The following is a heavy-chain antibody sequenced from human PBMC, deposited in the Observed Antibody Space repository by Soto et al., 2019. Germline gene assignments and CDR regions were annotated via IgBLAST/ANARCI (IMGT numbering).Heavy chain of an antibody. Sequence: EVQLVESGGGLVQPGGSLRLSCAASGFTFSSYWMSWVRQAPGKGLEWVANIKQDGGEKYYVYSVKGRFAISRDNAKNSLYLQMNSLRAEDTAVYYCGRVISLAVDSWGQGALVTVSS. CDR2: IKQDGGEK. V-gene: IGHV3-7*01. J-gene: IGHJ4*02. CDR3: GRVISLAVDS. CDR1: GFTFSSYW. D-gene: IGHD3-22*01.